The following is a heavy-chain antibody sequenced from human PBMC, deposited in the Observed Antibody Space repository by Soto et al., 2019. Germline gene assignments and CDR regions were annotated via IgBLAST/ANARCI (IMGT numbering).Heavy chain of an antibody. J-gene: IGHJ6*02. CDR2: IIPIFGTA. Sequence: QVQLVQSGAEVKKPGSSVKVSCKASGGTFSSYAISWVRQAPGPGLEWMGGIIPIFGTANYAQKFQGRVTITADESTSTAYMELSSLRSEDTAVYYCARDYDYGSGSYPQNDYYYGMDVWGQGTTFTVSS. V-gene: IGHV1-69*01. CDR3: ARDYDYGSGSYPQNDYYYGMDV. D-gene: IGHD3-10*01. CDR1: GGTFSSYA.